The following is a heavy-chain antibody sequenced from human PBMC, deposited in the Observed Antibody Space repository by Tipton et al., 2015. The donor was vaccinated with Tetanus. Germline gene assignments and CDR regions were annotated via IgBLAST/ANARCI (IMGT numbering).Heavy chain of an antibody. J-gene: IGHJ6*02. CDR3: ARERYIHYGMDV. V-gene: IGHV4-31*03. Sequence: TLSLTCIVSGGSISSGGYYWSWIRQHPGKGLEWVGYIYDSGSIYYNPSLKSRVSISIDKSKNQFSLKLSSVTAADTAVYYCARERYIHYGMDVWGQGTTVTVSS. D-gene: IGHD1-1*01. CDR2: IYDSGSI. CDR1: GGSISSGGYY.